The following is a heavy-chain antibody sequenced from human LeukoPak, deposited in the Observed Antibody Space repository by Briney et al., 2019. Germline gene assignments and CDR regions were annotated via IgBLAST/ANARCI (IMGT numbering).Heavy chain of an antibody. Sequence: SETLSLTCTVSGYSISSGYCWGWIRQPPGKGLEWIGSIYHSGSTYYNPSLKSRVTISVDTSKNQFSLKLSSVTAADTAVYYCARRTLITTLDYWGQGTLVTVSS. CDR3: ARRTLITTLDY. D-gene: IGHD3-3*01. J-gene: IGHJ4*02. CDR1: GYSISSGYC. CDR2: IYHSGST. V-gene: IGHV4-38-2*02.